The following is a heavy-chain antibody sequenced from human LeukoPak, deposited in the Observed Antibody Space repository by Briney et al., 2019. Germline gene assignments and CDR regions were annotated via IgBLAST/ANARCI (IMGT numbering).Heavy chain of an antibody. V-gene: IGHV3-21*04. CDR1: GFTFSSYS. Sequence: GGSLRLSCAASGFTFSSYSMNWVRQAPGKGLEWVSSISSSSSYIYCADSVKGRFTISRDNAKNSLYLQMNSLRAEDTALYYCARSAWDYYDSSGYYSFDYWGQGTLVTVSS. D-gene: IGHD3-22*01. J-gene: IGHJ4*02. CDR2: ISSSSSYI. CDR3: ARSAWDYYDSSGYYSFDY.